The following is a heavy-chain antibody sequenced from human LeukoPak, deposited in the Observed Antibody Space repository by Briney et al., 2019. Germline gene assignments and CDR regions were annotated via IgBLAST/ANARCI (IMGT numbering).Heavy chain of an antibody. V-gene: IGHV3-23*01. CDR3: AKGAAWIQLFPFDY. Sequence: ETLSLTCTVSGGSISSSSYYWGWIRQPPGKGLEWVSAISGSGGSTYYADSVKGRFTISRDNSKNTLYLQMNSLRAEDTAVYYCAKGAAWIQLFPFDYWGQGTLVTVSS. J-gene: IGHJ4*02. D-gene: IGHD5-18*01. CDR2: ISGSGGST. CDR1: GGSISSSSYY.